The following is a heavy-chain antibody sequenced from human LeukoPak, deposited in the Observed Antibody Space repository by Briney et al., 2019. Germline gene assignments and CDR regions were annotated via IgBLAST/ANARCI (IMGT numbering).Heavy chain of an antibody. Sequence: SETLSLTCAVYGGSFSDSYLTWIRQRPGKGLEWIWEIHHSGTTNFNPSLQSRVSISVDTAKNQFFLRVASMTAADTALYYCARGRKVSGVRRINWARHENYFFYYIDVWGKGTSVSVSS. CDR1: GGSFSDSY. V-gene: IGHV4-34*01. CDR2: IHHSGTT. CDR3: ARGRKVSGVRRINWARHENYFFYYIDV. D-gene: IGHD1-14*01. J-gene: IGHJ6*03.